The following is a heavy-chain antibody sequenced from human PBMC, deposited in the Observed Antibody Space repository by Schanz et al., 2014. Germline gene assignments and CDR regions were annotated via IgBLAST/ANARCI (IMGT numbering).Heavy chain of an antibody. D-gene: IGHD3-22*01. CDR1: GFAFSTSS. CDR2: ISGDSDYI. Sequence: EVRLVESGGGLVKPGGSLRLSCEASGFAFSTSSMNWVRQAPGKGLEWVSSISGDSDYIYYADSVKGRFTISRDNAKMSLYLRMNRLRVDDTAVYYCAHPRVGHSSGFDFWGQGSLVTVSS. J-gene: IGHJ4*02. V-gene: IGHV3-21*01. CDR3: AHPRVGHSSGFDF.